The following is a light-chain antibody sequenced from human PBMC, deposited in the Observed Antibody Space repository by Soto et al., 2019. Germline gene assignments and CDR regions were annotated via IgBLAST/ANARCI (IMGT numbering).Light chain of an antibody. CDR3: KSYAGSNTYV. CDR2: EVV. Sequence: ALTQPPSASRSPGQSVTISCTGTKNDIGVYDFVSWYQHHPGKAPRLIIYEVVQRPSGVPDRFSGSKSGNTASLTVSGLQAADEADYFCKSYAGSNTYVFGRGTKV. CDR1: KNDIGVYDF. J-gene: IGLJ1*01. V-gene: IGLV2-8*01.